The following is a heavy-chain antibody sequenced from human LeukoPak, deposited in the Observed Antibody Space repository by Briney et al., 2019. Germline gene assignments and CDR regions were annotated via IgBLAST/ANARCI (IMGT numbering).Heavy chain of an antibody. CDR1: GGSISSSNW. CDR3: ARNYDFWSGPSYYYYGMDV. V-gene: IGHV3-7*01. CDR2: IKQDGSEK. Sequence: ETLSLTCAVSGGSISSSNWWSWVRQAPGKGLEWVANIKQDGSEKYYVDSVKGRFTISRDNAKNSLYLQMNSQRAEDTAVYYCARNYDFWSGPSYYYYGMDVWGQGTTVTVSS. J-gene: IGHJ6*02. D-gene: IGHD3-3*01.